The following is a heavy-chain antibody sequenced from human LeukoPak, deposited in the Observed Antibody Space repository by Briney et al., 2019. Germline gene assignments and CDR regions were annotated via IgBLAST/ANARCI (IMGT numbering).Heavy chain of an antibody. J-gene: IGHJ4*02. V-gene: IGHV3-11*04. CDR2: ISASGDTR. CDR3: ARDPSWEILFYFDL. D-gene: IGHD1-26*01. Sequence: SGGSLRLSCAASGFKFSDHYMAWIRQAPGKGLEWISYISASGDTRYYGDSAKGRFIVSRDNAKNSLFLQINSLRAEDTAVYYCARDPSWEILFYFDLWGVGTLVTVSS. CDR1: GFKFSDHY.